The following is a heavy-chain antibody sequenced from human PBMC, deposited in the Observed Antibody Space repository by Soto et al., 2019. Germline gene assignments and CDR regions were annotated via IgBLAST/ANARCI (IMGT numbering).Heavy chain of an antibody. D-gene: IGHD1-1*01. CDR2: IYHSGST. V-gene: IGHV4-4*02. CDR3: ARAPMVPTGYYYYGMDV. Sequence: TLSLTCAVSGGSISSSNWWSWVRQPPGKGLEWIGEIYHSGSTNYNPSLKSRVTISVDKSKNQFSLKLSSVTAADTAVYYCARAPMVPTGYYYYGMDVWGQGTTVTVSS. J-gene: IGHJ6*02. CDR1: GGSISSSNW.